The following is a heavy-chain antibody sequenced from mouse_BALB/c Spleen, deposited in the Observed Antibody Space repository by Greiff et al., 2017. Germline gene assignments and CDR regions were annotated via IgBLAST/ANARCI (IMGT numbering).Heavy chain of an antibody. J-gene: IGHJ3*01. CDR1: GYSFTSYW. V-gene: IGHV1-5*01. CDR2: IYPGNSDT. Sequence: VQLQQSGTVLARPGASVKMSCKASGYSFTSYWMHWVKQRPGQGLEWIGAIYPGNSDTSYNQKFKGKAKLTAVTSASTAYMELSSLTNEDSAVYYCTRGETNYYDYDGRFAYWGQGTLVTVSA. D-gene: IGHD2-4*01. CDR3: TRGETNYYDYDGRFAY.